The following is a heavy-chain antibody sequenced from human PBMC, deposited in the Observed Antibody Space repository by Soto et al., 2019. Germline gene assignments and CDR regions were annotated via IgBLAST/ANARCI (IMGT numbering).Heavy chain of an antibody. CDR2: INAGNSDT. D-gene: IGHD2-8*01. Sequence: ASVKLTCKDSGYTLASYAMHWVRQAPGQRLEWMGWINAGNSDTKYSQKLQGRVTMTTDTSTSTAYMELRSLRSDNTAVYYCARVGSGGVGYWGQGTLVTVSS. V-gene: IGHV1-3*01. J-gene: IGHJ4*02. CDR1: GYTLASYA. CDR3: ARVGSGGVGY.